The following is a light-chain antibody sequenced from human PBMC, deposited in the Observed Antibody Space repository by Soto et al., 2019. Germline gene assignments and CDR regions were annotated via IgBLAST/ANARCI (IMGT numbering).Light chain of an antibody. V-gene: IGKV3-20*01. CDR2: DAS. CDR3: QQHGISHIT. Sequence: LSASVEDRVIITCRASQSISNHLNWYQQKPGQAPRLLIYDASSRATGIPDRFSGSGSEKDLNHTIIRLEPEDCAVYYCQQHGISHITFGQGTRLEIK. CDR1: QSISNH. J-gene: IGKJ5*01.